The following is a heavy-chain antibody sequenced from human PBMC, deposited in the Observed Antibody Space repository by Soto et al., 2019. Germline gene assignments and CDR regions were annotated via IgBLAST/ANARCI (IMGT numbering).Heavy chain of an antibody. Sequence: GGSLRLSCAASGFTFSSYAMTWVREAPGKGLEWVSAISGSGGSTYYADSVKGRFTISRDNSKNTLYLQMNSLRAEDTAVYYCAKTASDGDYSDYWGQGTLVTVSS. V-gene: IGHV3-23*01. J-gene: IGHJ4*02. D-gene: IGHD5-18*01. CDR2: ISGSGGST. CDR1: GFTFSSYA. CDR3: AKTASDGDYSDY.